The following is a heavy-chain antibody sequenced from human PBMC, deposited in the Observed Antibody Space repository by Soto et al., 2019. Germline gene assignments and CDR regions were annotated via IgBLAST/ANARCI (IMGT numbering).Heavy chain of an antibody. D-gene: IGHD3-10*01. CDR1: GFFFSDYY. CDR2: ISGTGDTK. CDR3: AIGGGQIYYKGLDV. Sequence: GWSLRLSCAASGFFFSDYYLSWIRQAPGKGLECVAYISGTGDTKYYADSVQGRFTISRDNPKNSLFLQMNSLRAEDAAVYYCAIGGGQIYYKGLDVWGQGTTVTVSS. J-gene: IGHJ6*02. V-gene: IGHV3-11*01.